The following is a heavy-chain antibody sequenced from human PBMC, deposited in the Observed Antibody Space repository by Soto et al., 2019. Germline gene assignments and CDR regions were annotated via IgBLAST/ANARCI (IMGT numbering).Heavy chain of an antibody. J-gene: IGHJ3*02. D-gene: IGHD3-3*01. CDR1: GFTFSSYG. CDR3: ARDRTDFWSGYYSLDAFDI. V-gene: IGHV3-33*01. CDR2: IWYDGSNK. Sequence: GGSLRLSCAASGFTFSSYGMHWVRQAPGKGPEWVAVIWYDGSNKYYADSVKGRFTISRDNSRNTLYLQMNSLRAEDTAVYYCARDRTDFWSGYYSLDAFDIWGQGTMVTVSS.